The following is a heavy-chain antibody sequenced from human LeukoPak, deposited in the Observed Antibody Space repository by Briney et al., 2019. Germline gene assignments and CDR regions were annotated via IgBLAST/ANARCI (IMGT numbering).Heavy chain of an antibody. CDR2: ISGYNDKT. CDR1: GYIFTSYG. CDR3: ARSYISIFGEGPYFFDY. D-gene: IGHD3-3*01. Sequence: ASVKVSCKASGYIFTSYGISWVRQAPGQGLEWMGWISGYNDKTNYAQQLQGRVTMTTDTSTSTAYMDLGSLRSDDTAVYYCARSYISIFGEGPYFFDYWGQGTLVTVSS. J-gene: IGHJ4*02. V-gene: IGHV1-18*01.